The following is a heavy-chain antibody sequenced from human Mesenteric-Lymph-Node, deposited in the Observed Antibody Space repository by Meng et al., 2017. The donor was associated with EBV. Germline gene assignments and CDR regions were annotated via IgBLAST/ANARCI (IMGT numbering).Heavy chain of an antibody. CDR3: ARDLVTGTLDY. CDR2: ISSSSRSI. V-gene: IGHV3-21*01. D-gene: IGHD1-20*01. CDR1: SCTFMSYS. J-gene: IGHJ4*02. Sequence: EVHLVESGGGLVKPGGSLRLSCVASSCTFMSYSMSWVRQAPGKGLEWVSSISSSSRSIYYSDSVKGRFTISRDNTENSLYLQMNSLRAEDTAVYYCARDLVTGTLDYWGQGTLVTVSS.